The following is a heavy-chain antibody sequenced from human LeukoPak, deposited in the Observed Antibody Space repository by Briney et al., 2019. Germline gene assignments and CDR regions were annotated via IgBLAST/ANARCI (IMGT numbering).Heavy chain of an antibody. D-gene: IGHD1-14*01. CDR2: IYTSGST. CDR3: ASSGFGIRTDDY. Sequence: SETLSLTCTVSGGSISSGSYYWSWIRQSAGKGLEWIGRIYTSGSTNYNPSLKSRVTISVDTSKNQFSLKLSSVTAADTAVYYCASSGFGIRTDDYWGQGTLVTVSS. V-gene: IGHV4-61*02. CDR1: GGSISSGSYY. J-gene: IGHJ4*02.